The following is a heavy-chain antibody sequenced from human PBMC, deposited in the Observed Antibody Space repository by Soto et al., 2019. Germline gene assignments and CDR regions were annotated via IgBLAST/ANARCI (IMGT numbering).Heavy chain of an antibody. D-gene: IGHD5-12*01. CDR3: ARERREEIHDGYDIDY. V-gene: IGHV4-59*10. Sequence: QVQLQQWGAGLLKPSETLSLTCAVYGGSFSGYYWSWIRQPPGKGLEWIGRIYTSGSTDYNPSLKSRVTISIDTSKNQFSLKVTSMTAADTAVYYCARERREEIHDGYDIDYWGQGTLVTVSS. J-gene: IGHJ4*02. CDR1: GGSFSGYY. CDR2: IYTSGST.